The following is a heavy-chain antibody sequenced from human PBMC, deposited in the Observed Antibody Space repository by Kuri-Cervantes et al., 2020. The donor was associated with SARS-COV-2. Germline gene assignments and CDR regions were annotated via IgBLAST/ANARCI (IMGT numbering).Heavy chain of an antibody. V-gene: IGHV1-18*01. CDR3: ARVGATYFYGMNV. CDR2: SSTYNGYT. CDR1: GYTFNTYG. Sequence: ASVKVSCKASGYTFNTYGISWVRQAPGQGLEWMGWSSTYNGYTNYEQKFQGRVTMTTDTSTSTAYMELRSLRSDDTAVYYCARVGATYFYGMNVWGQGTTVTRLL. D-gene: IGHD1-26*01. J-gene: IGHJ6*02.